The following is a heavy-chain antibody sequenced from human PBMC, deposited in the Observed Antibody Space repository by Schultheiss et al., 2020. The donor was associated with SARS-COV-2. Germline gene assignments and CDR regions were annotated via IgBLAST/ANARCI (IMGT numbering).Heavy chain of an antibody. D-gene: IGHD5-12*01. Sequence: GGSLRLSCSASGFTFSSYAMHWVRQAPGKGLEYVSAISSNGGSTYYADSVKGRCTISRDNSKNTLYLQMSSLRAEDTAVYYYTGEVGGGYGGYYYYGMDVWGQGTTVTVSS. V-gene: IGHV3-64D*06. CDR2: ISSNGGST. CDR1: GFTFSSYA. J-gene: IGHJ6*02. CDR3: TGEVGGGYGGYYYYGMDV.